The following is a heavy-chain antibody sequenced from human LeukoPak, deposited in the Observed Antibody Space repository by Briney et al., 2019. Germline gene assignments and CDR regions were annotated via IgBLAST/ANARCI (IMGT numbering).Heavy chain of an antibody. CDR1: GGSISSSSYY. V-gene: IGHV4-39*07. CDR3: ASQYYDFWSGYYSPQFDY. J-gene: IGHJ4*02. D-gene: IGHD3-3*01. CDR2: IYYSGST. Sequence: SETLSLTCTVSGGSISSSSYYWGWIRQPPGKGLEWIGSIYYSGSTHYNPSLKSRVTISVDTSKNQFSLKLSSVTAADTAVYYCASQYYDFWSGYYSPQFDYWGQGTLVTVSS.